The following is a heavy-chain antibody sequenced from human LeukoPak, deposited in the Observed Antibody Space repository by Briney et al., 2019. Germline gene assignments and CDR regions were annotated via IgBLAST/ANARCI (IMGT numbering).Heavy chain of an antibody. Sequence: PGGSLRLSCAASGFTFSNYWMSWVRQAPGKGLEWVANIKQDGSEKYYADSVKGRFTISRDNAKSPLYLQLNSLRVEDTAVYHCASTQTLDYWGQGTLVTVPS. J-gene: IGHJ4*02. CDR2: IKQDGSEK. CDR3: ASTQTLDY. V-gene: IGHV3-7*05. CDR1: GFTFSNYW.